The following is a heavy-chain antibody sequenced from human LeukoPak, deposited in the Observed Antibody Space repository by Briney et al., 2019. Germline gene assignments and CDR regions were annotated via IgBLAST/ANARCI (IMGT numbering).Heavy chain of an antibody. CDR2: MSDSGGST. V-gene: IGHV3-23*01. J-gene: IGHJ4*02. Sequence: GGSLRLSCAASGFTFSGYAMSWVRQAPGKGLEWVSTMSDSGGSTYYADSVKGRFTISRDNSKNTLYLQMNGLRAEDTAVYCCAKKPSSGYYYIDYWGQGTLVTVSS. CDR1: GFTFSGYA. CDR3: AKKPSSGYYYIDY. D-gene: IGHD3-22*01.